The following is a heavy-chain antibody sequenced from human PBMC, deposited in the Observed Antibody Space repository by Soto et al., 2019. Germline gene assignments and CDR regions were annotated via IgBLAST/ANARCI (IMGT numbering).Heavy chain of an antibody. Sequence: VAVMSYDGSNKYYADSVKGRFTISRDNSKSTLYLQMNSLRAEDTAVYYCAREDYSKFRFRYYYYGMDVWGQGTTVTVSS. CDR3: AREDYSKFRFRYYYYGMDV. V-gene: IGHV3-30-3*01. CDR2: MSYDGSNK. D-gene: IGHD4-4*01. J-gene: IGHJ6*02.